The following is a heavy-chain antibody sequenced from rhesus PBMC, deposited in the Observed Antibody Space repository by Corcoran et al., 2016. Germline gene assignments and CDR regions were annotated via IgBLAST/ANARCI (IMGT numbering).Heavy chain of an antibody. CDR1: GYTFTDYY. CDR2: INPKTGGT. CDR3: ARARGNSLDV. J-gene: IGHJ5-2*02. Sequence: QVQLVQSGAEVKKPGASVKVSCKASGYTFTDYYMQWVRQAPGQGLEGMGRINPKTGGTDYAQKCQDRVTMTRDTSTSTAYMELSSLRSEDTAVYYCARARGNSLDVWGRGVLVTVSS. V-gene: IGHV1-138*01.